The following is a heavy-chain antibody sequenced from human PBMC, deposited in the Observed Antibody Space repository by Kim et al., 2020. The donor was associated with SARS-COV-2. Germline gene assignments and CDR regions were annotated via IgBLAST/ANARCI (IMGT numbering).Heavy chain of an antibody. Sequence: SETLSLTCTVSGGSISSYYWSWIRQPAGKGLEWIGRIYTSGSTNYNPSLKSRVTMSVDTSKNQFSLKLSSVTAADTAVYYCARDENPLGAGWGSSSWGYYYYGMDVWGQGTTVTVSS. CDR3: ARDENPLGAGWGSSSWGYYYYGMDV. V-gene: IGHV4-4*07. D-gene: IGHD6-13*01. CDR2: IYTSGST. J-gene: IGHJ6*02. CDR1: GGSISSYY.